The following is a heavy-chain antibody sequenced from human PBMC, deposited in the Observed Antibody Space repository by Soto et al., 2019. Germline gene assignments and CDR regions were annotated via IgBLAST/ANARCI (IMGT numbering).Heavy chain of an antibody. V-gene: IGHV1-18*01. CDR1: VYTFTSYG. CDR2: ISAYNGNT. CDR3: ARVGYSSSWYYGMDV. D-gene: IGHD6-13*01. J-gene: IGHJ6*02. Sequence: GXSVKVSCKASVYTFTSYGISWVRQAPGQGLEWMGWISAYNGNTNYAQKLQGRVTMTTDTSTSTAYMELRSLRSDDTAVYYCARVGYSSSWYYGMDVWGQGTTVTVSS.